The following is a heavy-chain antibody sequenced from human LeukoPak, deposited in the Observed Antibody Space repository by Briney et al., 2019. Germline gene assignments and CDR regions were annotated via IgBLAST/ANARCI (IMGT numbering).Heavy chain of an antibody. V-gene: IGHV1-8*03. D-gene: IGHD3-22*01. CDR2: MNPNSGNT. J-gene: IGHJ5*02. Sequence: ASVKVSCKASGYTFTSYDINWVRQATGQGLEWMGWMNPNSGNTGYAQKFQGRVTITRNTSISTAYMELSSLRSEDTAVYYCARSQFDSSGYDNWFDPWGQGTLVTVSS. CDR3: ARSQFDSSGYDNWFDP. CDR1: GYTFTSYD.